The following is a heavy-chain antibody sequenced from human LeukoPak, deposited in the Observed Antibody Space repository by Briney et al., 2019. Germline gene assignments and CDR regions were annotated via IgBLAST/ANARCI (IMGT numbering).Heavy chain of an antibody. Sequence: PGGSLRLSCAASGFTFSSYAMGWVRQAPGKGLEWVSAISGSGGSTYYADSVKGRFTISRDNSKNTLYLQMNSLRAEDTAVYYCAKDYDILTGYYPSYFDYWGQGTLVTVSS. CDR3: AKDYDILTGYYPSYFDY. D-gene: IGHD3-9*01. CDR1: GFTFSSYA. J-gene: IGHJ4*02. V-gene: IGHV3-23*01. CDR2: ISGSGGST.